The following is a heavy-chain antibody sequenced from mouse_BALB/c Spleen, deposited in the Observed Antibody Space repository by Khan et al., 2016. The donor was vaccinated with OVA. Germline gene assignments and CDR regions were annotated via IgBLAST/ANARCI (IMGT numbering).Heavy chain of an antibody. D-gene: IGHD1-1*01. CDR3: TRISRSDFDY. CDR1: GYSFTGYF. CDR2: INPHIGET. V-gene: IGHV1-20*02. Sequence: EVQLVETGPELVRPGASVKISCKASGYSFTGYFMNWVMQSHGKSLEWIGRINPHIGETFYNQRFKDKATLTVDESSSTAHMELRSLASEYSAVYYCTRISRSDFDYWGQGTTLTVSS. J-gene: IGHJ2*01.